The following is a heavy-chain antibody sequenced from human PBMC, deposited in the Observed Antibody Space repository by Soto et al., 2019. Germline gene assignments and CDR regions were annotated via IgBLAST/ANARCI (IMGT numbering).Heavy chain of an antibody. V-gene: IGHV1-18*01. CDR1: GYIFNKYG. D-gene: IGHD2-21*01. CDR2: ISAFNGYT. CDR3: ARGRGVVIPAGTPDAFDV. J-gene: IGHJ3*01. Sequence: PGASVKVSCKASGYIFNKYGFNWVRQAPGQGLEWMGRISAFNGYTNFAQKFQGRVTLTTDTSTNTAYMELSSLRSDDAAIYYCARGRGVVIPAGTPDAFDVWGQGTMVTVSS.